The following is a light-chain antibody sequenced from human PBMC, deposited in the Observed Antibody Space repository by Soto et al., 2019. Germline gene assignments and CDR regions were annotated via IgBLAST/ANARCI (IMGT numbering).Light chain of an antibody. CDR1: SSNIGKNY. Sequence: QSVLTQPPSVSAAPGQKVTISCSGSSSNIGKNYVSWYQQLPGTVPKLLIYDNDKRPSGIPDRFSGSKSGASATLGITGLQTGDEADYYCGTWDSSLSAVVNGGGTKLTVL. CDR3: GTWDSSLSAVV. CDR2: DND. J-gene: IGLJ2*01. V-gene: IGLV1-51*01.